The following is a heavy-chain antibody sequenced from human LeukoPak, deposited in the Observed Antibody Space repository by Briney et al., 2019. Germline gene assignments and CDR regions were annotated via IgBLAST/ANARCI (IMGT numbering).Heavy chain of an antibody. D-gene: IGHD3-22*01. V-gene: IGHV4-31*03. J-gene: IGHJ6*02. CDR3: AGTYYYDSSGYYYTGYYYYGMDV. CDR1: GGSLSSGGYY. CDR2: IYYSGST. Sequence: PSQTLSLTCTVSGGSLSSGGYYWSWIRQHPGKGLEWIGYIYYSGSTYYNPSLKSRVTISVDTSKNQFSLKLSSVTAADTAVYYCAGTYYYDSSGYYYTGYYYYGMDVWGQGTTVTVSS.